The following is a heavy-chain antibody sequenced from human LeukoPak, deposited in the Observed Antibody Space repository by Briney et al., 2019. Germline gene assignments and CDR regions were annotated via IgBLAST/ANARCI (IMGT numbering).Heavy chain of an antibody. V-gene: IGHV5-51*01. J-gene: IGHJ4*02. D-gene: IGHD6-13*01. CDR1: GYRLTSYW. Sequence: GESLEISFKGSGYRLTSYWIGLVRPMPGKGLEWMGIIYPGDSDTRFSPSFQGQVTISADKSISTAYLQWSSLKASDTAMYYCARSRSSISLYYFDYWGQGTLVTVSS. CDR2: IYPGDSDT. CDR3: ARSRSSISLYYFDY.